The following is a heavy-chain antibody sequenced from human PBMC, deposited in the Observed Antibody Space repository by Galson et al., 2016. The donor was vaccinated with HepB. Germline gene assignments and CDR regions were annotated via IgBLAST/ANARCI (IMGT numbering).Heavy chain of an antibody. D-gene: IGHD3-10*01. Sequence: LSLTCAVYGGSFGGSCWSWIRQPPGKGLEWIGEIVDGGSKNYNPSLKSRVTISVDTSKRQFSLRMTSMTAADTAVYYCARGRRFGEILRIVGWFDSWGQGTLVTVSP. V-gene: IGHV4-34*01. CDR1: GGSFGGSC. J-gene: IGHJ5*01. CDR2: IVDGGSK. CDR3: ARGRRFGEILRIVGWFDS.